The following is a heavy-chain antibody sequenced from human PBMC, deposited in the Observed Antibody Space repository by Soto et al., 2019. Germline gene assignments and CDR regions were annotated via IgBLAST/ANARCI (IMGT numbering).Heavy chain of an antibody. CDR2: ISENGVSR. J-gene: IGHJ2*01. V-gene: IGHV3-23*01. D-gene: IGHD3-3*01. Sequence: EVQLLESGGGLVQSGGSLRLSCAASGFTFSRYGMSWFRQAPGKGLEWVSTISENGVSRYYTDSVKGRFTISRDNSKDPVYLQLTSLRAEDTALYYCAKRVLRPSRYFALWGRGTLVTVST. CDR1: GFTFSRYG. CDR3: AKRVLRPSRYFAL.